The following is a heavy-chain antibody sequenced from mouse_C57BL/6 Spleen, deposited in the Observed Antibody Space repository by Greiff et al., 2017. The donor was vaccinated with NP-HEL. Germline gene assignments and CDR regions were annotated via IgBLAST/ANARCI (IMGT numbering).Heavy chain of an antibody. V-gene: IGHV1-61*01. CDR2: IYPSDSET. J-gene: IGHJ3*01. CDR3: ARIYYDYDDGFAD. D-gene: IGHD2-4*01. CDR1: GYTFTSYW. Sequence: QVQLQQPGAELVRPGSSVKLSCKASGYTFTSYWMDWVKQRPGQGLEWIGNIYPSDSETHYNQKFKDKATLTVDKSSSTAYMQLSSLTSEDSAVYYCARIYYDYDDGFADWGQGTLVTVSA.